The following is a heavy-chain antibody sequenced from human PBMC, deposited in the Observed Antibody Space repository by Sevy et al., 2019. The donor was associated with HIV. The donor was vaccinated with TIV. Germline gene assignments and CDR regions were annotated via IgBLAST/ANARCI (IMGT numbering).Heavy chain of an antibody. D-gene: IGHD3-3*01. CDR3: ARGVWSTTVELGYFDY. V-gene: IGHV3-53*01. J-gene: IGHJ4*02. Sequence: GGSLRLSCAASGFTVSSNYMSWVRQAPGKGLEWVSVIYAGGSTYYADSVKGRFIISRDNSENTLYLQMNSLRAEDTAVYYCARGVWSTTVELGYFDYWGQGTLVTVSS. CDR1: GFTVSSNY. CDR2: IYAGGST.